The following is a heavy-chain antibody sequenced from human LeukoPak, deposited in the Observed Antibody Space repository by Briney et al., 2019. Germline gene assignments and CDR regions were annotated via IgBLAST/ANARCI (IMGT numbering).Heavy chain of an antibody. CDR1: GGSISDYY. J-gene: IGHJ4*02. Sequence: SETLSLTCTVSGGSISDYYWSWIRQPAGKGLEWIGRIYTTGSTDYNPSLKSRVTMSVDTSKNQFSLKLSSVTAADTAVYYCASGLRFGEFDYWGQGTLVTVSS. D-gene: IGHD3-10*01. CDR2: IYTTGST. V-gene: IGHV4-4*07. CDR3: ASGLRFGEFDY.